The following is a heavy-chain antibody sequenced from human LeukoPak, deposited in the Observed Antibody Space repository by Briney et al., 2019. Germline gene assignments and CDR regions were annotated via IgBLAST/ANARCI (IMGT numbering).Heavy chain of an antibody. CDR2: MSYDGSDR. Sequence: GRSLRLSCAASGFTFSSYAMHWVRQAPGKGLEWVAVMSYDGSDRYYADSVKGRFTISRDNSKNTLYLQMSSLRAVDTAVYYCAIVGGTYRDPYFDYWGQGTLVTVSS. V-gene: IGHV3-30-3*01. D-gene: IGHD1-26*01. J-gene: IGHJ4*02. CDR3: AIVGGTYRDPYFDY. CDR1: GFTFSSYA.